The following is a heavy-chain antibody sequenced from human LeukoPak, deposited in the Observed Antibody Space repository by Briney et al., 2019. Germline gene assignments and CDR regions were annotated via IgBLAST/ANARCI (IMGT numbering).Heavy chain of an antibody. CDR3: AKGVCGGGSCYPGYYMDV. V-gene: IGHV3-23*01. CDR2: ISGSGST. CDR1: GFSFSSYA. D-gene: IGHD2-15*01. J-gene: IGHJ6*03. Sequence: PGGSLRLSCAASGFSFSSYAMSWVRQAPGKGLEWVSAISGSGSTSYADSVKGRFTISRDNSKNTLYLQMNSLRAEDTAVYYCAKGVCGGGSCYPGYYMDVWGKGTTVTVSS.